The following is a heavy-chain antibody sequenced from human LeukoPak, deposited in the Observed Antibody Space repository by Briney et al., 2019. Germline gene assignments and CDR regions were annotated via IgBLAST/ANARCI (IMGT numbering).Heavy chain of an antibody. Sequence: PSETLSLTCNISGGSISGSTHYWGWIRQPPEKGLEWIGSMYYSGGTYYNPSLKSRGTISVHTSENQFSLSLTSVTAADTAVYYCVRRGRYRGFEYWGRGTLVTVSS. CDR3: VRRGRYRGFEY. J-gene: IGHJ4*02. V-gene: IGHV4-39*01. CDR2: MYYSGGT. CDR1: GGSISGSTHY. D-gene: IGHD1-26*01.